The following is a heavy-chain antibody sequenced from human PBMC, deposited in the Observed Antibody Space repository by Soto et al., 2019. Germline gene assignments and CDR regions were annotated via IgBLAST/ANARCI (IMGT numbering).Heavy chain of an antibody. J-gene: IGHJ4*02. Sequence: QVQLVQSGAELKKPGSSVKVSCKASGDTFSGYPINWVRQAPGEGLEWMGRFIPVFGTTNDAQRFEGRVTFTADESTNTASMELRGLLSEDTAVYYCARDGGFGELKYWGPGTLVTVSS. D-gene: IGHD3-10*01. CDR1: GDTFSGYP. V-gene: IGHV1-69*18. CDR2: FIPVFGTT. CDR3: ARDGGFGELKY.